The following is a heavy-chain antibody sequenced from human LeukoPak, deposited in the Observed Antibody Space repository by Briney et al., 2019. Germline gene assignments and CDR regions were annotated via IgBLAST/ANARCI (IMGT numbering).Heavy chain of an antibody. D-gene: IGHD6-19*01. CDR3: ARSSLAVAGSVFDY. CDR2: ISNYNGNT. J-gene: IGHJ4*02. V-gene: IGHV1-18*01. CDR1: GYTFTSYG. Sequence: ASVKVSFKSSGYTFTSYGISWVRQAPGQGLEWMGRISNYNGNTHYAQNLQDRVTMTTDTSTSTASMELRRLRSDDTAVYYCARSSLAVAGSVFDYWGQGTLVTVSS.